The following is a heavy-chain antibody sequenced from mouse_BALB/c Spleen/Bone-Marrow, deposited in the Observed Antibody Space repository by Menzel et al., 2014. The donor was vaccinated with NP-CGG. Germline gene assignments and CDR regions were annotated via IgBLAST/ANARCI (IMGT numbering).Heavy chain of an antibody. CDR3: ARHHYYSYAAY. V-gene: IGHV4-1*02. D-gene: IGHD1-2*01. CDR1: GFDFSRFW. CDR2: INPDSSTI. Sequence: EVQLQQSGGGLVQPGGSLKLSCAASGFDFSRFWMSWVRQAPGKGLEWIGEINPDSSTINYAPSLKDKFIISRDNAKNTLYLQMSKVRSEDTALYYCARHHYYSYAAYWGQGTSVTVSS. J-gene: IGHJ4*01.